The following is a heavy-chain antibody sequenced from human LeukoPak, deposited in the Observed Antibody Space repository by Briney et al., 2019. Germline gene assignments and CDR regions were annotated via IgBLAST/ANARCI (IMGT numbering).Heavy chain of an antibody. V-gene: IGHV3-7*01. J-gene: IGHJ5*02. CDR2: IKQDGSEK. CDR3: ARTPNYYDSSGYYLTEFDP. Sequence: GGSLRLSCAASGFTFSSYWMSWVRQAPGKGLEWVANIKQDGSEKYYVDSVKGRFTISRDNAKNSLYLQMNSLRAEDTAVYYCARTPNYYDSSGYYLTEFDPWGQGTLVTVSS. CDR1: GFTFSSYW. D-gene: IGHD3-22*01.